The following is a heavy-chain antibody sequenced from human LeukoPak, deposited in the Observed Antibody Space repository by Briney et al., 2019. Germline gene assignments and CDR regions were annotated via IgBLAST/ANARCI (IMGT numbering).Heavy chain of an antibody. Sequence: SETLSLTCAVYGGSFSGYYWSWIRQPPGKGLEWIGEINHSGSTNYNPSLKSRVTISVDTSKNQFSLKLSSVTAADTAVYHCARGLFYGDYVSYYYYMDVWGKGTTVTVSS. V-gene: IGHV4-34*01. CDR1: GGSFSGYY. D-gene: IGHD4-17*01. J-gene: IGHJ6*03. CDR2: INHSGST. CDR3: ARGLFYGDYVSYYYYMDV.